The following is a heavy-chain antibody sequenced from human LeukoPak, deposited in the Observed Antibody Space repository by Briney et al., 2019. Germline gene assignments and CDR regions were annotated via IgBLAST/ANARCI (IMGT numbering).Heavy chain of an antibody. Sequence: GGSLRLSCAASGFTFSSYEMNWVRQAPGKGLEWVSYISSSGSTIYYADSVKGRFTISRDNAKNSLYLQMNSLRAEDTAVYYCARSGSYNEPYYYYMDVWGKGTTVTISS. CDR2: ISSSGSTI. V-gene: IGHV3-48*03. CDR1: GFTFSSYE. J-gene: IGHJ6*03. CDR3: ARSGSYNEPYYYYMDV. D-gene: IGHD1-26*01.